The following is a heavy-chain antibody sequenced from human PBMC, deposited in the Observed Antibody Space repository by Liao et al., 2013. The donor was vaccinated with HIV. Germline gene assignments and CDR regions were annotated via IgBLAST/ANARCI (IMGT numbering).Heavy chain of an antibody. V-gene: IGHV4-39*07. CDR3: ARGGSSSSRTLQY. CDR2: LYYSGST. J-gene: IGHJ4*02. Sequence: QLQLQESGPGLVKPSETLSLTCTVSGGSFSSSIYYWGWIRQPPGKGLEWIGSLYYSGSTYYNPSLKSRVTISVDTSKNQFSLKLNSVIAADTAVYYCARGGSSSSRTLQYWGQGTLVTVSS. CDR1: GGSFSSSIYY. D-gene: IGHD6-6*01.